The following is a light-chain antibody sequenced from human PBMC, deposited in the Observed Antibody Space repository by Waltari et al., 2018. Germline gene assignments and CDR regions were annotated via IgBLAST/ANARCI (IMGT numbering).Light chain of an antibody. CDR2: DVD. CDR1: NQAVGAYNY. V-gene: IGLV2-14*03. Sequence: QSALIQPASVSGSPGQSITISCTGTNQAVGAYNYVSWFQQHPGNAPKLLIHDVDDRPSGVSYRFSGSKSGKTASLTISGLRPEDEAMYFCFSFTTSSTRVFGTGTQVSVL. J-gene: IGLJ1*01. CDR3: FSFTTSSTRV.